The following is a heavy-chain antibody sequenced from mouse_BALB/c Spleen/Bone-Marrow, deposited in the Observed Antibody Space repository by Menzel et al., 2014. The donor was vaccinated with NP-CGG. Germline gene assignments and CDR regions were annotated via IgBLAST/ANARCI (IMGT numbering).Heavy chain of an antibody. CDR1: GFSLTSYG. D-gene: IGHD2-3*01. CDR3: AREDGYFHYYAVDY. J-gene: IGHJ4*01. CDR2: IWAGGST. Sequence: VQLQQSGPGLVAPSQSLSIPCTVSGFSLTSYGVHWVRQPPGKGLEWLGIIWAGGSTNYNSALMSRLSISKDNSKSQVFLKMNSLQTDDTAMYYCAREDGYFHYYAVDYWGQGTSVTVSS. V-gene: IGHV2-9*02.